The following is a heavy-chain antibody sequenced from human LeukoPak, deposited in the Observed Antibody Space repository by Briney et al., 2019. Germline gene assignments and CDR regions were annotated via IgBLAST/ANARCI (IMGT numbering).Heavy chain of an antibody. CDR2: IIPILGIA. V-gene: IGHV1-69*10. Sequence: SVKVSCKASGGNFSTFAISWVRQAPGQGLEWMGGIIPILGIANYAQKFQGRVTITADKSTSTAYMELSSLRSEDTAVYYCARENLIGYSYEPDAFDIWGQGTMVTVSS. J-gene: IGHJ3*02. CDR1: GGNFSTFA. D-gene: IGHD5-18*01. CDR3: ARENLIGYSYEPDAFDI.